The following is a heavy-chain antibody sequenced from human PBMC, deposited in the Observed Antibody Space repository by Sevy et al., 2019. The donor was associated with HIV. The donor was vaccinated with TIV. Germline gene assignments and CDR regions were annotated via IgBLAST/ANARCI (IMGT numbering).Heavy chain of an antibody. CDR1: GFTFGNYA. J-gene: IGHJ4*02. CDR3: AKDVPDQSWYDDFWSGSPCFDY. CDR2: MSGRGGST. D-gene: IGHD3-3*01. V-gene: IGHV3-23*01. Sequence: GGSLRLSCAASGFTFGNYAMSWVRQAPGKGLEWVSGMSGRGGSTDYADSVKGRFTISRDNSKNTLYLQMNSLRAEDTAIYYCAKDVPDQSWYDDFWSGSPCFDYWCRGTLVTVSS.